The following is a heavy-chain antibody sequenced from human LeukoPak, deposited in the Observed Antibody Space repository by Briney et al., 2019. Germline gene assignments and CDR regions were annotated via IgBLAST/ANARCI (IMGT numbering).Heavy chain of an antibody. D-gene: IGHD3-3*01. CDR1: GGSISSGGYY. CDR2: IYYSGST. J-gene: IGHJ5*02. V-gene: IGHV4-31*03. Sequence: TLSLTCTVSGGSISSGGYYWSWIRQHPGKGLEWIGYIYYSGSTYYNPSLKSRVTISVDTSKNQFSLKLSSVTAADTAVYYCARAGGPYDFWSGYYTPSNWFDPWGQGTLVTVSS. CDR3: ARAGGPYDFWSGYYTPSNWFDP.